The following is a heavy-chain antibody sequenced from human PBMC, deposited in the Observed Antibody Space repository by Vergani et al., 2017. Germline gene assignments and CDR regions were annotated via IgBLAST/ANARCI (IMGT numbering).Heavy chain of an antibody. CDR1: VFRFSSYG. J-gene: IGHJ3*02. CDR2: IWYDGSNK. V-gene: IGHV3-33*01. Sequence: QVQLVESGGGVVQPGRSLRLSCAASVFRFSSYGMNWVRQAPGKGLEWVAVIWYDGSNKYYADSVKGRFTISRDNSQNTVNLQMNSLRVDDTAVYYCAREGYSRRAFDIWGQGTMVTVSS. D-gene: IGHD5-24*01. CDR3: AREGYSRRAFDI.